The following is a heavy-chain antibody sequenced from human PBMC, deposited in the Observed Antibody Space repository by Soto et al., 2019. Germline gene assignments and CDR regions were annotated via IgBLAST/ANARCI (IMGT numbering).Heavy chain of an antibody. V-gene: IGHV6-1*01. CDR3: ARDPIAARSPYYYYGMDV. D-gene: IGHD6-6*01. Sequence: SQTLSLTCXISGDSVSSNSAAWNWIRQSPSRGLEWLGRTYYRSKWYNDYAVSVKSRITINPGTSKNQFSLQLNSVTPEDTAVYYCARDPIAARSPYYYYGMDVWGQGTTVTVSS. CDR2: TYYRSKWYN. CDR1: GDSVSSNSAA. J-gene: IGHJ6*02.